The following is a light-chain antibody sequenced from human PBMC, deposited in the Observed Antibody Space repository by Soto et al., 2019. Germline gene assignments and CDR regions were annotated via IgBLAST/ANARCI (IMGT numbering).Light chain of an antibody. V-gene: IGKV1-39*01. J-gene: IGKJ2*01. CDR2: AAS. CDR1: QSISSY. Sequence: DIQMTQSPSSLSASVGDRVTITCRASQSISSYLNWYQQKPGKAPKLLIYAASSLQSGVPSRFSGSRSGTDFTLTISSLQPEDFATYYCQQSWTFGQGTKLEIK. CDR3: QQSWT.